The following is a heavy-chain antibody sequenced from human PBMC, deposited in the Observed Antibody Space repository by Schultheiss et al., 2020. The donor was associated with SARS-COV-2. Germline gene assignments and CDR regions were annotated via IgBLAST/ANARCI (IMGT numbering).Heavy chain of an antibody. CDR2: IYWNDDQ. CDR3: ARIVVPAAISWFDP. Sequence: SGPTLVKPTQTLTLTCTFSGFSLSTSGVGVGWIRQPPGKALEWLAFIYWNDDQRYSPSLKSRLTITKDTSKSQVVLTMTNMDPVDTATYYCARIVVPAAISWFDPWGQGTLVTVSS. D-gene: IGHD2-2*01. V-gene: IGHV2-5*01. J-gene: IGHJ5*02. CDR1: GFSLSTSGVG.